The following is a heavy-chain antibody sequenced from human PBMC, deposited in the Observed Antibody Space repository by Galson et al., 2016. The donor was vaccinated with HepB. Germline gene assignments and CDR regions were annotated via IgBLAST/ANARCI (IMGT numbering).Heavy chain of an antibody. CDR2: IYYSGST. Sequence: TLSLTCTVSGGSISSGDYYWSWIRQPPGKGLEWNGYIYYSGSTYYNPSLKSRVTMSVDTSKNQFSLRLSSVTAADTAVYYCARGYYDFWSGPRSLDCWGQGTLVTVSS. D-gene: IGHD3-3*01. CDR3: ARGYYDFWSGPRSLDC. CDR1: GGSISSGDYY. J-gene: IGHJ4*02. V-gene: IGHV4-30-4*01.